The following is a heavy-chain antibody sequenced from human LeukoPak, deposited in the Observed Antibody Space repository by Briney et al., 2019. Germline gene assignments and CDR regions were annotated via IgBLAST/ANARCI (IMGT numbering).Heavy chain of an antibody. V-gene: IGHV3-7*01. Sequence: PGGSLRLSCAASGFTFSSYWMSWVRQAPGKGLEWVAKIKQDGSEKYFVDSVKGRFTISRDNAQNSLYLQMNSLRAEDTAVYYCTREYYYLIAAAGHYFDYWGQGTLVTVSS. J-gene: IGHJ4*02. CDR3: TREYYYLIAAAGHYFDY. CDR2: IKQDGSEK. CDR1: GFTFSSYW. D-gene: IGHD6-13*01.